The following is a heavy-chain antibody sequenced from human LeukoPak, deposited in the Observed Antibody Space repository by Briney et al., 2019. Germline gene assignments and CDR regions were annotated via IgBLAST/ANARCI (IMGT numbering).Heavy chain of an antibody. CDR1: GFTFTSHV. D-gene: IGHD1-1*01. CDR3: VREGLERRTNFDY. V-gene: IGHV3-64D*06. J-gene: IGHJ4*02. Sequence: GGSLRLSCSASGFTFTSHVMHWVRQAPGKGLQYYAGSVKGRFTISRDSSKNTVYLQMNSLTAEDTAVYYCVREGLERRTNFDYRGQGTLVSVSS.